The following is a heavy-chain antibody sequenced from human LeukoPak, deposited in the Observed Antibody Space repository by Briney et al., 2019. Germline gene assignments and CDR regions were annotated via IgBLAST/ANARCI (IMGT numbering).Heavy chain of an antibody. J-gene: IGHJ4*02. CDR1: GYTFTSYG. Sequence: VASVKVSCKASGYTFTSYGISWVRQAPGQGLEWMGWISAYNGNTNYAQKLQGRVTMTTDTSTSTAYMELGSLRSDDTAVYYCARTPYYDFWSGYYPDYWGQGTLVTVSS. V-gene: IGHV1-18*01. D-gene: IGHD3-3*01. CDR2: ISAYNGNT. CDR3: ARTPYYDFWSGYYPDY.